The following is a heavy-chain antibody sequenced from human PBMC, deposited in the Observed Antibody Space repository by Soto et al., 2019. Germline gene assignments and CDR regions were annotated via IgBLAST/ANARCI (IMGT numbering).Heavy chain of an antibody. J-gene: IGHJ4*02. Sequence: GGSLRLSCTTSGFTFNTYGMHWVRQAPGKGLEWVAIISCGGSNTYYADSVKGRFTISRDNSKNTLYLQMNSLRAEDTAVYYCARYYGDYEFASDYWGQGTLVTVSS. CDR2: ISCGGSNT. D-gene: IGHD4-17*01. V-gene: IGHV3-33*08. CDR3: ARYYGDYEFASDY. CDR1: GFTFNTYG.